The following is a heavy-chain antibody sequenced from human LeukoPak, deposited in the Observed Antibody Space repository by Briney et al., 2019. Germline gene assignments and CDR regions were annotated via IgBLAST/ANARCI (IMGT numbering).Heavy chain of an antibody. CDR3: ARIANSYYDILTGYYSPVAFDI. V-gene: IGHV4-4*02. Sequence: PSGTLSLTCAVSGGSISSSNWWSWVRQPPGKGLEWIGEIYHSGSTNYNPSLKSRVTISVDKSKNQFSLKLSSVTAADTAVYYCARIANSYYDILTGYYSPVAFDIWGQGTMVTVSS. CDR1: GGSISSSNW. CDR2: IYHSGST. D-gene: IGHD3-9*01. J-gene: IGHJ3*02.